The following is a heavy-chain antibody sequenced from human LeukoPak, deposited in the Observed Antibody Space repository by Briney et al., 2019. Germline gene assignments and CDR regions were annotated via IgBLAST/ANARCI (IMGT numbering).Heavy chain of an antibody. Sequence: ASVKVSCEASGYTFTNYPMNWVRQAPGQGLEWMGWIDTNTGKPTYAQGFTGRFVFSLDTPVTTAYLQISSLKGEDTAVYYCARDSYCSAGTCYSRVGYWGQGTLVIVSS. D-gene: IGHD2-15*01. V-gene: IGHV7-4-1*02. CDR2: IDTNTGKP. CDR3: ARDSYCSAGTCYSRVGY. J-gene: IGHJ4*02. CDR1: GYTFTNYP.